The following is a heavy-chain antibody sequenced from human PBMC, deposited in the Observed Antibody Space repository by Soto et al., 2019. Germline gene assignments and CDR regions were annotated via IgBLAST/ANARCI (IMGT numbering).Heavy chain of an antibody. CDR2: IYYSGST. CDR3: ARARMVRGVIYYYGMDV. CDR1: GGSISSGGNY. V-gene: IGHV4-31*11. D-gene: IGHD3-10*01. J-gene: IGHJ6*02. Sequence: TLSLTCAVSGGSISSGGNYWSWIRQHPGKGLEWIGYIYYSGSTYYNPSLKSRVTISVDTSKNQFSLKLNSVTAADTAVYYCARARMVRGVIYYYGMDVPGQGTTVTVSS.